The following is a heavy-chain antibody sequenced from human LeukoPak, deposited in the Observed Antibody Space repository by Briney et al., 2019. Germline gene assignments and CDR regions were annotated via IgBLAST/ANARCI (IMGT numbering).Heavy chain of an antibody. CDR2: IGGSGGST. CDR3: AKVRILVGSGSWDH. J-gene: IGHJ4*02. V-gene: IGHV3-23*01. Sequence: PGGSLRLSCAASGFTFSSYAMSWVRQAPGKGLEWVSAIGGSGGSTYYADSVKGRFTISRDNSKNTLYLQMNSLRAEDTAVYYCAKVRILVGSGSWDHWGQGTLVTVSS. CDR1: GFTFSSYA. D-gene: IGHD3-10*01.